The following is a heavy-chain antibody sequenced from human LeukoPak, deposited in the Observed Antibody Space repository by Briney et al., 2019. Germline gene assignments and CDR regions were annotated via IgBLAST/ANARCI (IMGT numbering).Heavy chain of an antibody. J-gene: IGHJ5*02. D-gene: IGHD3-22*01. CDR1: GGSISSNTYY. CDR2: IYYSGST. CDR3: ASLVVVITPGGFDP. V-gene: IGHV4-39*01. Sequence: SETLSLTCTVSGGSISSNTYYWGWIRQPPGKGLEWIGSIYYSGSTYYKPSLKSRVTISVDTSKNQVSLKLSSVTAADTAVYYCASLVVVITPGGFDPWGQGTLVTVSS.